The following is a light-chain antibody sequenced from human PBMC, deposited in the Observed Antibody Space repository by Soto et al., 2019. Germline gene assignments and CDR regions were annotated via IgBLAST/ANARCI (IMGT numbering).Light chain of an antibody. CDR3: SSFTTSATLV. J-gene: IGLJ2*01. CDR1: SSDVGNYNY. V-gene: IGLV2-14*01. Sequence: QSALTQPASVSGSPGQSITISFTGTSSDVGNYNYVSWYQQNPGKAPKLMIYDVSTRPSGVSNRFSGSKSGNTASLTISGLQADDEADYYCSSFTTSATLVFGGGTKLTVL. CDR2: DVS.